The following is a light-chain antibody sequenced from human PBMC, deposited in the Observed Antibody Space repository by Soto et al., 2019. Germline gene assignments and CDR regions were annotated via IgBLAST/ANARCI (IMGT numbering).Light chain of an antibody. CDR3: QQRSKWPLT. CDR1: QRIGSD. CDR2: AAS. V-gene: IGKV3-11*01. J-gene: IGKJ4*01. Sequence: EIVLTQSPATLSLSPGERAALSCRASQRIGSDLAWYQQKSGQAPRLLIFAASHRATGIPARFSGSGSGTDFTLTISSLEPEDFAVYYCQQRSKWPLTFGGGTKVDIK.